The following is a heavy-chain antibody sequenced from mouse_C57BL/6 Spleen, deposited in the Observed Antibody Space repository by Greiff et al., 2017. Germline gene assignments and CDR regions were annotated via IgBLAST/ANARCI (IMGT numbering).Heavy chain of an antibody. CDR2: IYPGDGDT. CDR1: GYAFSSYW. D-gene: IGHD2-4*01. J-gene: IGHJ1*03. CDR3: ARYDYDLRSWWFDV. Sequence: QVQLQQSGAELVKPGASVKISCKASGYAFSSYWMNWVKQRPGKGLEWIGQIYPGDGDTNYNGKFKGKATLTADKSSSTAYMQLSSLTSEDSAVYFCARYDYDLRSWWFDVWGTGTTVTVSS. V-gene: IGHV1-80*01.